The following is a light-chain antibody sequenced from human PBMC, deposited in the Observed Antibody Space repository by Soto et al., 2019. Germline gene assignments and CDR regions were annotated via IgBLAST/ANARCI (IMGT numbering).Light chain of an antibody. J-gene: IGKJ1*01. CDR3: QQYGASPET. V-gene: IGKV3-20*01. CDR1: QSVSSAY. Sequence: EIVLTQSPGTLSLSPGARATLSCRASQSVSSAYLAWYQQKPGQAPRLLIYNVSRRATGIPDRFSGSGSGTDFTLTVSRLEPEDFAVYYCQQYGASPETFGQGTKVDIK. CDR2: NVS.